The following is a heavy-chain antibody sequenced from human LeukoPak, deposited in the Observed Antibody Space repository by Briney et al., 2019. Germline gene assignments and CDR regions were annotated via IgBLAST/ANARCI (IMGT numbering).Heavy chain of an antibody. CDR1: GFTFSSYG. Sequence: GGSLRLSCAASGFTFSSYGMHWVRQAPGKGLEWVAVISYDGSNKYYADSVKGRFTISRDNSKNTLYLQMNSLRAEDTAVYYCAKEGEYYDFLTGFLDYGGRETLVTVSS. J-gene: IGHJ4*02. CDR2: ISYDGSNK. V-gene: IGHV3-30*18. CDR3: AKEGEYYDFLTGFLDY. D-gene: IGHD3-9*01.